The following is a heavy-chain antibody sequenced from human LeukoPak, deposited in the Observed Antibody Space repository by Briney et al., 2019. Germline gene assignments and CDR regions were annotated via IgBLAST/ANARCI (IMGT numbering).Heavy chain of an antibody. V-gene: IGHV3-7*03. CDR2: IKPDESRI. CDR3: ARLILWETSNAFDI. D-gene: IGHD1-26*01. J-gene: IGHJ3*02. CDR1: GPTFKGDG. Sequence: HPGGSLRLSCTNSGPTFKGDGMGGLGKAPGKGVEWLANIKPDESRIFYADSVKGRFALSRDNAKNSVHLQMNSLRAEDTAVYFCARLILWETSNAFDIWGQGTMVTVSS.